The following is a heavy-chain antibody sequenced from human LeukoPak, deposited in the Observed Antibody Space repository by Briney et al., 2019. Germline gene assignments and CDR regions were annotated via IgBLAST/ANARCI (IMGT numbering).Heavy chain of an antibody. CDR1: GFTFSRYW. D-gene: IGHD5-18*01. V-gene: IGHV3-7*01. CDR2: IKEDGGEK. CDR3: ARVRYSSGEFDY. J-gene: IGHJ4*02. Sequence: GGSLRLSCAASGFTFSRYWMSWVRQAPGKGLEWVANIKEDGGEKFHVDSVKGRFTISRDNAKKSLYLQMNSLRAEDTAVYYCARVRYSSGEFDYWGQGTLVTVSS.